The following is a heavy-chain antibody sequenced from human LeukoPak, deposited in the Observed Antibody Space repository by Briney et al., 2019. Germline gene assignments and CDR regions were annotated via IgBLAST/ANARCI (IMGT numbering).Heavy chain of an antibody. CDR2: IREDGSEK. CDR3: ARGPTNGQAFDY. Sequence: GGSLRLSCAASGFTFSQYWMSWVRQAPGKGLEWVASIREDGSEKTSVDSVKGRFTISRDNAKNSLYLQMDSLRAEDTAVYYCARGPTNGQAFDYWGQGTLVSVSS. J-gene: IGHJ4*02. D-gene: IGHD2-8*01. CDR1: GFTFSQYW. V-gene: IGHV3-7*01.